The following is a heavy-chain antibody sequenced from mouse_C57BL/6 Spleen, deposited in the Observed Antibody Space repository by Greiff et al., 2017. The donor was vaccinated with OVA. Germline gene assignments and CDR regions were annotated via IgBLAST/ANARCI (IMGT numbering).Heavy chain of an antibody. CDR2: IHPNSGST. V-gene: IGHV1-64*01. CDR3: ASITTGTWFAY. J-gene: IGHJ3*01. D-gene: IGHD1-1*01. CDR1: GYTFTSYW. Sequence: VQLQQPGAELVKPGASVKLSCKASGYTFTSYWMHWVKQRPGQGLEWIGMIHPNSGSTNYNEKFKSKATLTVDKSSITAYMQLSSLTSEDSAVYYCASITTGTWFAYWGQGTLVTVSA.